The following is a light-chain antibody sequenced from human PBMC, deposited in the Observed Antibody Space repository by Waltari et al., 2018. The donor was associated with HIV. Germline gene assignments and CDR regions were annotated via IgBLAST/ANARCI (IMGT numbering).Light chain of an antibody. V-gene: IGKV1-39*01. J-gene: IGKJ2*01. Sequence: DTQVTQSPSSLSASFGDRVIITCRANQTIKTYLNWYQHQPGKAPKLLIYSASTLQHGIPPRFTGRGSGTDFTLTISSLQPEDFATYYCQQSYNIPFTFGPGTKLEIK. CDR3: QQSYNIPFT. CDR1: QTIKTY. CDR2: SAS.